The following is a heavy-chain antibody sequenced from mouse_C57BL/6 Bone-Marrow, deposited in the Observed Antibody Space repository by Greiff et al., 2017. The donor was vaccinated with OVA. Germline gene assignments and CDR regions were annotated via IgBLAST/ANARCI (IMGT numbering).Heavy chain of an antibody. Sequence: VQLQQSGAELARPGASVKLSCKASGYTFTSYGISWVKQRTGQGLEWIGEIYPRSGNTYYNEKFKGKATLTADKSSSTAYMELRSLTSEDSAVYFCARRIYYDYDHYYAMDYWGQGTSVTVSS. V-gene: IGHV1-81*01. CDR2: IYPRSGNT. CDR3: ARRIYYDYDHYYAMDY. CDR1: GYTFTSYG. J-gene: IGHJ4*01. D-gene: IGHD2-4*01.